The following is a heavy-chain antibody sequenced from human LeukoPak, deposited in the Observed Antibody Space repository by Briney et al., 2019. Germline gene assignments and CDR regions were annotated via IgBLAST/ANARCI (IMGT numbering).Heavy chain of an antibody. J-gene: IGHJ6*02. CDR3: ARDRLYGMDV. CDR2: IYSGGST. CDR1: GFTFSSYA. D-gene: IGHD3-16*01. V-gene: IGHV3-66*01. Sequence: GGSLRLSCAASGFTFSSYAMSWVRQAAGKGLEWVSVIYSGGSTYYADSVKGRFTISRDNSKNTLYLQMNSLRAEEPAVYSCARDRLYGMDVWGQGPTVTVSS.